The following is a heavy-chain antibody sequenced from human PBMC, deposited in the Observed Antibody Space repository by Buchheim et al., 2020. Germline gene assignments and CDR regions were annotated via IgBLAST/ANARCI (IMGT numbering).Heavy chain of an antibody. CDR1: GGTFSSYA. D-gene: IGHD3-22*01. CDR2: IIPIFGTA. J-gene: IGHJ1*01. CDR3: ARDGLDYYDSSGYYHAEYFQH. Sequence: QVQLVQSGAEVKKPGSSVKVSCKASGGTFSSYAISWVRQAPGQGLEWMGGIIPIFGTANYAQKFQGRVTITADKSTSTAYIELSSLRSEDTAVYYCARDGLDYYDSSGYYHAEYFQHWGQGTL. V-gene: IGHV1-69*06.